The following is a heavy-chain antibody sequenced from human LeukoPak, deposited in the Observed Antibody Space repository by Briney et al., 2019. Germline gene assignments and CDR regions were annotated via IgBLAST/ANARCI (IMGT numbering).Heavy chain of an antibody. Sequence: ASVTVSCKASGYSFSSCGFSWVRQAPGQGLEWMGWINTYNGHKNYTQPLQGRVTMTTDTSTSTAYRELRNLRHDETAVYFCARDPRITGTTAYYFDFWGQGTRVTVSS. CDR1: GYSFSSCG. D-gene: IGHD1-7*01. J-gene: IGHJ4*02. V-gene: IGHV1-18*01. CDR3: ARDPRITGTTAYYFDF. CDR2: INTYNGHK.